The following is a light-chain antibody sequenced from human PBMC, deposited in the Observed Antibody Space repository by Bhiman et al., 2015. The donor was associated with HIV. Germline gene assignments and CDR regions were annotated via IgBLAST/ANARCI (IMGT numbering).Light chain of an antibody. CDR2: RNN. V-gene: IGLV1-47*01. Sequence: QSVLTQSPSASGTPGQRVTISCSGSSSNIGSDTVSWYQQLPGTAPKLLIYRNNQRPSGVPDRFSGSKSGTSASLAISGLRSEDEADYYCAAWDDSLSGWVFGGGTKLTVL. CDR3: AAWDDSLSGWV. J-gene: IGLJ3*02. CDR1: SSNIGSDT.